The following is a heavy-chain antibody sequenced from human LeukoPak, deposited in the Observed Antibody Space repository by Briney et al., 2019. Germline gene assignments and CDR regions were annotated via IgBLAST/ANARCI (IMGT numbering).Heavy chain of an antibody. CDR2: MHYTGST. D-gene: IGHD3-3*01. CDR3: AREALGSGYLDY. J-gene: IGHJ4*02. CDR1: GGFMSSYY. V-gene: IGHV4-59*01. Sequence: SETLSLTCTVSGGFMSSYYWTWIRLPPGKGLEWIGSMHYTGSTSYNPSLKSRVTISVDTSKNQFSVTLTWVTAADTAVYFCAREALGSGYLDYWGQGTLVTVSP.